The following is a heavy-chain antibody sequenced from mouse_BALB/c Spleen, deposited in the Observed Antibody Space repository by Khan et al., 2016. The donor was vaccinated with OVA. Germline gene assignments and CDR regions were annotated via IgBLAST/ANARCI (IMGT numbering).Heavy chain of an antibody. D-gene: IGHD2-1*01. J-gene: IGHJ1*01. CDR2: IWNGGST. CDR3: ARTYGNSFYWYFDV. CDR1: GFSLTSYG. V-gene: IGHV2-2*02. Sequence: QVQLQQSGPGLVQPSQSLSITCTVSGFSLTSYGVHWVRQSPGKGLEWLGVIWNGGSTDYNAAFISRLSISKDNSKSQVFFKMNSLQANDTAIYYCARTYGNSFYWYFDVWGAGTTVTVSS.